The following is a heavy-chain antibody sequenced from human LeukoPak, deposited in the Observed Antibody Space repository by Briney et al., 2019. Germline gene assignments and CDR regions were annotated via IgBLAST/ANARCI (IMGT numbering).Heavy chain of an antibody. V-gene: IGHV3-30-3*01. CDR1: GFTFSSYA. CDR3: ARDIGQWLGQVDY. Sequence: GRSLRLSCAASGFTFSSYAMHWVRQAPGKGLEWVAVISYDGSNKYYADSVKGRFTISRDNSKNTVYLQMNSLRAEDTAVYYCARDIGQWLGQVDYWGQGTLVTVSS. D-gene: IGHD6-19*01. J-gene: IGHJ4*02. CDR2: ISYDGSNK.